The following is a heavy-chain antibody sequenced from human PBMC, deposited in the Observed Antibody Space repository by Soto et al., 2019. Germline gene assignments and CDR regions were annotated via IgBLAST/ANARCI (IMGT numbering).Heavy chain of an antibody. J-gene: IGHJ1*01. D-gene: IGHD3-9*01. V-gene: IGHV3-23*01. Sequence: GGSLRLSCAVSGFTFSSYAMSWVRQAPGKGLEWVSGISGTGRVTNYAESVKGRSTISRDNPKNTLYLEMKSLRVEDTAVYYCAKDVHYDIVTGIEYFDHWGQGTLVTVSS. CDR3: AKDVHYDIVTGIEYFDH. CDR2: ISGTGRVT. CDR1: GFTFSSYA.